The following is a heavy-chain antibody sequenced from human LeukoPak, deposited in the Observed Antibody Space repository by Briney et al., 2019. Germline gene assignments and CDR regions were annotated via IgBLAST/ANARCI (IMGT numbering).Heavy chain of an antibody. V-gene: IGHV3-53*01. CDR2: IYSGGST. CDR3: STDPRLLIY. J-gene: IGHJ4*01. D-gene: IGHD2-8*01. Sequence: GGSLRLSCAASGFTVSSNYMSWVRQAPGKGLEWVSVIYSGGSTYYADSVKGRFTISRDNSKNTLYLQMNSLRPDDTALYYCSTDPRLLIYWGHGTLVTVSS. CDR1: GFTVSSNY.